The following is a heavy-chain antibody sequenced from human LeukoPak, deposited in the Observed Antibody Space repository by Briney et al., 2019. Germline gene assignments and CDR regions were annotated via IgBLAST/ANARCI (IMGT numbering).Heavy chain of an antibody. Sequence: SQTLSLTCAISGDSVSSNSAAWNWTRQSPSRGLEWLGRTYYRSKWYSDYAVSVKSRITINPDTSKNHFSLQLTSVTPEDTAVYYCAREKEQGLAYDAFDIWGQGTMVTVSS. J-gene: IGHJ3*02. D-gene: IGHD6-19*01. CDR2: TYYRSKWYS. CDR3: AREKEQGLAYDAFDI. V-gene: IGHV6-1*01. CDR1: GDSVSSNSAA.